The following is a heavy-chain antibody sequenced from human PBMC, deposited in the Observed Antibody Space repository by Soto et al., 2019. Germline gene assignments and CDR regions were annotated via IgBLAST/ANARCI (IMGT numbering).Heavy chain of an antibody. CDR1: GFTFSSYA. CDR3: AKVGYSSGWYEGSMDV. CDR2: ISGSGGST. Sequence: PGGSLRLSCAASGFTFSSYAMSWVRQAPGKGLEWVSAISGSGGSTYYADSVKGRFTISRDNSKNTLYLQMNSLRAEDTAVYYCAKVGYSSGWYEGSMDVWGQGTTVTVSS. J-gene: IGHJ6*02. D-gene: IGHD6-19*01. V-gene: IGHV3-23*01.